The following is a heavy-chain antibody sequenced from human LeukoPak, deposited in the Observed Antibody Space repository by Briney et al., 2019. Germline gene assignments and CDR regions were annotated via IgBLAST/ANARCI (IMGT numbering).Heavy chain of an antibody. CDR3: ARVLYCSGDGYHYFYS. D-gene: IGHD2-21*01. CDR1: GLTFNRYW. J-gene: IGHJ4*02. Sequence: PGGSLSLSCAVSGLTFNRYWMRWVRQAPGKGMEWVANIKQDGSEKIYVDSVKGRFTIDRDKAKKSLYLQKNRQRAADTAVFVCARVLYCSGDGYHYFYSWGQRTLVTVSS. V-gene: IGHV3-7*01. CDR2: IKQDGSEK.